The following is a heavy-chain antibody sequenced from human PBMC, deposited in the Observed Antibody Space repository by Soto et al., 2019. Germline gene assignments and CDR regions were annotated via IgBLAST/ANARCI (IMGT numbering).Heavy chain of an antibody. Sequence: PSETLSLTCAVYGGSFSGYYWSWIRQPPGKGLEWIGEINHSGSTNYNPSLKSRVTISVDTSKNQFSLKLSSVTAADTAVYYCARGQLRYFDWPLDYWGQGTLVTVS. CDR2: INHSGST. D-gene: IGHD3-9*01. CDR3: ARGQLRYFDWPLDY. V-gene: IGHV4-34*01. CDR1: GGSFSGYY. J-gene: IGHJ4*02.